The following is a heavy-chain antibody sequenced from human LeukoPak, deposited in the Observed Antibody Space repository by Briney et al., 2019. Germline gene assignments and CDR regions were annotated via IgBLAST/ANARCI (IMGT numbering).Heavy chain of an antibody. CDR3: ARGGRGVPLDY. D-gene: IGHD3-10*01. V-gene: IGHV1-69*06. Sequence: SVKVSCKASGGTFSSYAISWVRQAPGQGLEWMGGIIPIFGTANYAQKFQGRVTITADKSTSTAYMELSSLRAEDTAVYYCARGGRGVPLDYWGQGTLVTVSS. J-gene: IGHJ4*02. CDR1: GGTFSSYA. CDR2: IIPIFGTA.